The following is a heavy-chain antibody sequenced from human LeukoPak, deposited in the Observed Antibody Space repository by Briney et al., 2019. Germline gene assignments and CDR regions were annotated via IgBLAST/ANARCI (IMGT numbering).Heavy chain of an antibody. CDR2: IYYSGST. CDR1: GGSISSSSYY. D-gene: IGHD1-14*01. J-gene: IGHJ3*02. CDR3: ARESGILSNAFDI. V-gene: IGHV4-39*07. Sequence: SETLSLTCTVSGGSISSSSYYWGWIRQPPGKGLEWIGSIYYSGSTYYNPSLKSRVTISVDTSKNQFSLKLSSVTAADTAVYYCARESGILSNAFDIWGQGTMVTVSS.